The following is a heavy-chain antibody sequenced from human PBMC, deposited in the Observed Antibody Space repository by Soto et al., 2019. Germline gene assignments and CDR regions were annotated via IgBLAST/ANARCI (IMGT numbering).Heavy chain of an antibody. V-gene: IGHV1-18*01. CDR2: ISASNGNI. J-gene: IGHJ4*02. D-gene: IGHD4-17*01. CDR1: GYIFPSST. Sequence: ASVKVSCKAPGYIFPSSTISWVRQAPGQGLEWMGWISASNGNIKDAQKFQGRLTLTTDTSTSTGYMELRSLTSDDTAMYYCAIANYGDNDYWGQGTLVTVPS. CDR3: AIANYGDNDY.